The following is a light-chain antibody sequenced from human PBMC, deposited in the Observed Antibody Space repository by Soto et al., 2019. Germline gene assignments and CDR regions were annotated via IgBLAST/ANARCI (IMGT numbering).Light chain of an antibody. J-gene: IGKJ3*01. V-gene: IGKV3-20*01. CDR1: QSVTNNF. CDR3: QQYGTPHYP. CDR2: GAS. Sequence: IVLTQSPGTLSLSPGERATLSCGASQSVTNNFLAWYQQKPGQAPRLLIYGASSRATGVPDRFSGSGSGKDFTLTISRPEPSLFADYSCQQYGTPHYPFGPCTKVEI.